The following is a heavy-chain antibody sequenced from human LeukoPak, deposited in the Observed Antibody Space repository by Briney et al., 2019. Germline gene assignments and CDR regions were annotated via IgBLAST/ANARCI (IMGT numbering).Heavy chain of an antibody. J-gene: IGHJ4*02. Sequence: GGSLRLSCAASGFIFSSYAMHWVRQAPGKGLEWVAVISYDGSNKYYADSVKGRFTISRDNSKNTLYLQLNSLRAEDTAVYYCARKLAASDPNYWGQGTLVTVSS. D-gene: IGHD6-13*01. CDR3: ARKLAASDPNY. CDR2: ISYDGSNK. V-gene: IGHV3-30-3*01. CDR1: GFIFSSYA.